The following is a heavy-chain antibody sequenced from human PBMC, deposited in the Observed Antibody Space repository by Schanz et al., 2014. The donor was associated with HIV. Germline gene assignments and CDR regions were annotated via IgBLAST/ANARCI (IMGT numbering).Heavy chain of an antibody. CDR2: IWYDGSNK. CDR3: ARDAASHSYGSTMDV. CDR1: GFTFTYYG. Sequence: QVQLVESGGGVVQPGGSLRLSCAASGFTFTYYGMQWVRQAPGKGLEWVAVIWYDGSNKYYTDSVKGRFTISRDSSKNTLYLQMNSLRAEDTAVYYCARDAASHSYGSTMDVWGQGTTVTVSS. J-gene: IGHJ6*02. D-gene: IGHD5-18*01. V-gene: IGHV3-33*01.